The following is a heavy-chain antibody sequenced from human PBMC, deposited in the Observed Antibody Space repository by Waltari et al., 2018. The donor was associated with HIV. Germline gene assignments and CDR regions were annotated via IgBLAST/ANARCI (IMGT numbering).Heavy chain of an antibody. J-gene: IGHJ3*02. CDR3: ARASTGYGVRYRFHI. CDR2: TNPKNGNT. D-gene: IGHD2-8*01. Sequence: QLQLVQCGTEVKKPGPSVKVSCKASGYTFTTYDINWVRQAPGQGLEWMGWTNPKNGNTGNAQKFHDRLTLTRNSSIVTAYIELSGLRSDDAAVYYCARASTGYGVRYRFHIWGHGTVVTFSS. CDR1: GYTFTTYD. V-gene: IGHV1-8*01.